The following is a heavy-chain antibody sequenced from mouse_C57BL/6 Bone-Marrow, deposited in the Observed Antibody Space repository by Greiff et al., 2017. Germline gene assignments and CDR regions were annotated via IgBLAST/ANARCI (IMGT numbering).Heavy chain of an antibody. V-gene: IGHV1-4*01. CDR3: AGSTTVPFAY. CDR2: INPSSGYT. D-gene: IGHD1-1*01. Sequence: VQLQQSGAELARPGASVKMSCKASGYTFTSYTMHWVKQRPGQGLEWIGYINPSSGYTKYNQKFKDKATLTADKSSSTAYMQLSSLSSADSAVYYVAGSTTVPFAYWGQGTPLTVSS. CDR1: GYTFTSYT. J-gene: IGHJ2*01.